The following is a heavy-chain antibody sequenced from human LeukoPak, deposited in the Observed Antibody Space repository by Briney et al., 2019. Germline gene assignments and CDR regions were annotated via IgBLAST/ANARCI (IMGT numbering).Heavy chain of an antibody. D-gene: IGHD6-6*01. J-gene: IGHJ4*02. CDR2: IYYSGST. CDR3: ATGGGSSSSVDY. Sequence: SETLSLTCTVSGGSISSYYWSWIRQPPGKGLEWIGYIYYSGSTNYNPSLKSRVTIPVDTSKNQFSLKLSSVTAADTAVYYCATGGGSSSSVDYWGQGTLVTVSS. CDR1: GGSISSYY. V-gene: IGHV4-59*01.